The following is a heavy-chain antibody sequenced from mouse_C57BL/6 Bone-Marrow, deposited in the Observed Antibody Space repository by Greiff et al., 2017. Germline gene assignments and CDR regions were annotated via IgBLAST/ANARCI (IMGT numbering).Heavy chain of an antibody. J-gene: IGHJ3*01. CDR3: ARRGLLRRFAY. D-gene: IGHD1-2*01. Sequence: ESGPGLVKPSQSLSLTCSVTGYSITSGYYWNWIRQFPGNKLEWMGYISYDGSNNYNPYLKNRISITRDTSKNQFFLQLNSVTTEDTATYYCARRGLLRRFAYWGKGTLVTVSA. CDR2: ISYDGSN. V-gene: IGHV3-6*01. CDR1: GYSITSGYY.